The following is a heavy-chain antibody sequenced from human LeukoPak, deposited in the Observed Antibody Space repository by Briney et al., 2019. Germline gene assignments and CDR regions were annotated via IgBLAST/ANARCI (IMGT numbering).Heavy chain of an antibody. Sequence: SETLSLTCAVYGGSFSGYYWSWIRQPPGKGLEWIGEINHSGSTNYNPSLKSRVTISVDTSKNQFSLKLSSVTAADTAVYYCACSIAAAYVDYYYYYMDVWGKGTTVTVSS. CDR1: GGSFSGYY. CDR3: ACSIAAAYVDYYYYYMDV. CDR2: INHSGST. V-gene: IGHV4-34*01. J-gene: IGHJ6*03. D-gene: IGHD6-13*01.